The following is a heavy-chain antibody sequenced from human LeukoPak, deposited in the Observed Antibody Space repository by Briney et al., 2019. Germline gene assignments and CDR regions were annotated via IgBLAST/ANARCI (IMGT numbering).Heavy chain of an antibody. D-gene: IGHD1/OR15-1a*01. Sequence: SETLSLTCTVSGGSISSYYWSWIRQPPGKGLEWIGYIYYSGSTNYNPSLKSRVTISVDTSKNQFSLKLSSVTAADTAVYYCARGTPRKQSLFLLFDYWGQGPLAPVSP. V-gene: IGHV4-59*01. J-gene: IGHJ4*02. CDR2: IYYSGST. CDR3: ARGTPRKQSLFLLFDY. CDR1: GGSISSYY.